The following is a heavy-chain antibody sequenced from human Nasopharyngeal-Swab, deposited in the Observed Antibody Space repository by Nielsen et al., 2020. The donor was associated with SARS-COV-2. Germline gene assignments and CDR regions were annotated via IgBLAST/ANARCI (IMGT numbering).Heavy chain of an antibody. V-gene: IGHV3-15*01. Sequence: GESLKISCAASGFTFSNAWMSWVRKAPGKGLEWVGRIKSKTDGGTTDYAAPVKGRFTISRDDSKNTLYLQMNSLKTEDTAVYYCTTDWDYSYHDYWGQGTLVTVSS. CDR1: GFTFSNAW. CDR3: TTDWDYSYHDY. J-gene: IGHJ4*02. D-gene: IGHD3-22*01. CDR2: IKSKTDGGTT.